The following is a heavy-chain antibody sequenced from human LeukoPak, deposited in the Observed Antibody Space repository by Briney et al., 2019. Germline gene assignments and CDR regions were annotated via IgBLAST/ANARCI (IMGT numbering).Heavy chain of an antibody. D-gene: IGHD2-15*01. J-gene: IGHJ6*03. CDR2: IYYSGST. CDR3: ARDRLGVVVVAATRYYYDYMDV. V-gene: IGHV4-61*01. CDR1: GGSVSSGSYY. Sequence: SETLSLTCTVSGGSVSSGSYYWSWIRPPPGKGLEWIVYIYYSGSTNYNPSLKSRVTISVDTSKNQFSLKLSSVTAADTAVYYCARDRLGVVVVAATRYYYDYMDVWGKGTTVTVSS.